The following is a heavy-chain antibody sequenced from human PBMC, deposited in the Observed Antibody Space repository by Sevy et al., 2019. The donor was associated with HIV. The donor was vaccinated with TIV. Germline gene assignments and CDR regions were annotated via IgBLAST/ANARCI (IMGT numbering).Heavy chain of an antibody. D-gene: IGHD3-10*01. Sequence: GGSLRLSCAASGFTFSSYEMNWVRQAPGKGLEWVSYISSSGRTIYYADSVKGRFTISRDNAKNSLYLQMNSLRAEDTAVYYCAKGRFGELWAFDIWGQGTMVTVSS. J-gene: IGHJ3*02. CDR1: GFTFSSYE. CDR2: ISSSGRTI. V-gene: IGHV3-48*03. CDR3: AKGRFGELWAFDI.